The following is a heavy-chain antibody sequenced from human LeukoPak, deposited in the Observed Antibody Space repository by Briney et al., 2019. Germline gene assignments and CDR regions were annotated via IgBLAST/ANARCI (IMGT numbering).Heavy chain of an antibody. CDR1: GFTFSSYV. J-gene: IGHJ4*02. CDR3: AKGLCSGGSCYRTGDY. Sequence: PGGSLRLSCAASGFTFSSYVMSWVRQDPGKGLEWVSAITGGGGPTYYADSVKGRFTISRDNSKNTLYLQMNSLRAEDTAVYYCAKGLCSGGSCYRTGDYWGRGTLVTVSS. D-gene: IGHD2-15*01. CDR2: ITGGGGPT. V-gene: IGHV3-23*01.